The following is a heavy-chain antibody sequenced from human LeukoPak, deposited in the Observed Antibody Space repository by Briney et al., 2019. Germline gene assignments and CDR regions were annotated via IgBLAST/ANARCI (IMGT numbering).Heavy chain of an antibody. CDR3: AKDRIVGATARLFDY. V-gene: IGHV3-23*01. Sequence: GGSLRLSCAASGFTFSSYAMSWVRQAPGKGLGWVSAISGSGGSTYYADSVKGWFTISRDNSKNTLYLQMNSLRAEDTAVYYCAKDRIVGATARLFDYWGQGTLVTVSS. J-gene: IGHJ4*02. CDR1: GFTFSSYA. D-gene: IGHD1-26*01. CDR2: ISGSGGST.